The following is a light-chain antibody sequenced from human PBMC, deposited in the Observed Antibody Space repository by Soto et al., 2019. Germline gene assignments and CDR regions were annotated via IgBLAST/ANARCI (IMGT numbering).Light chain of an antibody. CDR2: AAS. CDR3: QKYSSALYT. Sequence: DIQMTQSPSSLSASVGDRVTITCRSSQGISNYLAWYQQKPGKVPKLLIYAASTLQSGVPSRFSGSGSGTEFTLTISSLQSEDVATYYCQKYSSALYTFGQGTKLEIK. V-gene: IGKV1-27*01. J-gene: IGKJ2*01. CDR1: QGISNY.